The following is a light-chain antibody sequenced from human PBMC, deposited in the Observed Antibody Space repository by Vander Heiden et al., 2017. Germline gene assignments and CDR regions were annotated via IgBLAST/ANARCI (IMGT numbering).Light chain of an antibody. V-gene: IGLV1-47*01. Sequence: QSVLTQPPSASGTRGPRVTISCYGSSSNIGSNFVFWYQQLPGTAPKLLIYRNNQRPSGAPDRFSGSKSGTSASLAISGLRSEDESDYYCAAWDDSLSGWVFGGGTKLTVL. CDR1: SSNIGSNF. J-gene: IGLJ2*01. CDR2: RNN. CDR3: AAWDDSLSGWV.